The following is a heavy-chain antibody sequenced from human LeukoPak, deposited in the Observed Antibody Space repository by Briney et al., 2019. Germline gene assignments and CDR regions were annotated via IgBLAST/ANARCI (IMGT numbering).Heavy chain of an antibody. J-gene: IGHJ3*02. Sequence: HSGGSLRLSCAASGFTFSSYSMTWARQAPGKGLEWVSYISSSSSTIYYADSVKGRFTISRDNAKNSLYLQMNSLRDEDTAVYYCARDAQTDYGDYVSAFDIWGQGTMVTVSS. CDR3: ARDAQTDYGDYVSAFDI. V-gene: IGHV3-48*02. CDR1: GFTFSSYS. CDR2: ISSSSSTI. D-gene: IGHD4-17*01.